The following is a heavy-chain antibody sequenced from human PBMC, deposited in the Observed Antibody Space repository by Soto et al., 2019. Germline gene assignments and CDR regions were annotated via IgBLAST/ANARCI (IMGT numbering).Heavy chain of an antibody. CDR3: ARDGASGVKTNFDC. CDR1: GFTFSSYW. CDR2: VNSDGSDT. D-gene: IGHD2-15*01. Sequence: PGGSLRLSCAASGFTFSSYWMHWVRQVPGKGLVWVSRVNSDGSDTAHADSVRGRFSISRDNAENTVYLEMNSLRAEDTAVYYCARDGASGVKTNFDCWGQGTQVTV. V-gene: IGHV3-74*01. J-gene: IGHJ4*02.